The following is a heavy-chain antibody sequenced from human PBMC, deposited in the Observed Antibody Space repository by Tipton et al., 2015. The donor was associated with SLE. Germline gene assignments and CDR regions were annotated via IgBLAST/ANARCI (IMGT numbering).Heavy chain of an antibody. J-gene: IGHJ4*02. CDR1: GYSISSGYY. CDR3: ARWAGPTVNFDY. D-gene: IGHD4-11*01. Sequence: TLSLTCAVSGYSISSGYYWGWIRQPPGKGLEWIGSIYHSGSTYYNPSLKSRVTISVDTSKNQFSLKLSSVTAADPAVYYCARWAGPTVNFDYWGQGTLVTVSS. V-gene: IGHV4-38-2*01. CDR2: IYHSGST.